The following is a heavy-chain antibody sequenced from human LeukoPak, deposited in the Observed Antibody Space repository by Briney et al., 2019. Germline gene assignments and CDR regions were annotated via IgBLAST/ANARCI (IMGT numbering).Heavy chain of an antibody. CDR2: IRYDGSNK. D-gene: IGHD2-2*01. Sequence: GGCLRLSCAASGFTFSSYGMHWVRQAPGKGLEWVAFIRYDGSNKYYADSVKGRFTISRDNSKNTLYLQMNSLRAEDTAVYYCAKDRVWGPAAFDYWGQGTLVTVSS. CDR3: AKDRVWGPAAFDY. CDR1: GFTFSSYG. J-gene: IGHJ4*02. V-gene: IGHV3-30*02.